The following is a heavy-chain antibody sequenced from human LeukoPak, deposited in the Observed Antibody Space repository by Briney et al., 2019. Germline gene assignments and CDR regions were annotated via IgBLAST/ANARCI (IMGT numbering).Heavy chain of an antibody. Sequence: GASVKVSCKASGYTFTGYYMHWVRQAPGQGLEWMGRIIPILGIANYAQKFQGRVTITADKSRSTAYMELSSLRSEDTAVYYCASIAAAGTWFGRYYGMDVWGQGTTVTVSS. V-gene: IGHV1-69*02. CDR1: GYTFTGYY. CDR2: IIPILGIA. J-gene: IGHJ6*02. CDR3: ASIAAAGTWFGRYYGMDV. D-gene: IGHD6-13*01.